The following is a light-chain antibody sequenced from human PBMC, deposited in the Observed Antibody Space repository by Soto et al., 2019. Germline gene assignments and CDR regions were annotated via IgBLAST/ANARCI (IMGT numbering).Light chain of an antibody. J-gene: IGLJ2*01. CDR3: GTCDDGLSAMV. CDR2: DNN. Sequence: QSVLTQPPSVSAAPGQKVTISCSGSGSNIGTHYVSWYQHLPGTDHKHLMYDNNKRPSGIPDRFSGSKSGTSATLGLTGLQTGDEAEYYCGTCDDGLSAMVFGGGTKLTVL. V-gene: IGLV1-51*01. CDR1: GSNIGTHY.